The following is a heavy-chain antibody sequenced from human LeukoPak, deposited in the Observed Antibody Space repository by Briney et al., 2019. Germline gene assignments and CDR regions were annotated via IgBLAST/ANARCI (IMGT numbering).Heavy chain of an antibody. D-gene: IGHD6-19*01. CDR2: INPKSGDT. CDR1: GYTFTGYY. J-gene: IGHJ4*02. Sequence: ASVKVSCKASGYTFTGYYMQWVRQAPGQGLEWMGWINPKSGDTNYEQKFQGRVTMTRDTSISTAYMELSRLRSDDTAVYYCARYSSGQPLDYWGQGTLVTVSS. CDR3: ARYSSGQPLDY. V-gene: IGHV1-2*02.